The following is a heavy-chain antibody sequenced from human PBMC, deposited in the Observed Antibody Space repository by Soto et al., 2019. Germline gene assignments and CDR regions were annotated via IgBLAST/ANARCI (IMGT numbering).Heavy chain of an antibody. CDR1: GGSISSYY. CDR2: IYYSEST. D-gene: IGHD2-15*01. Sequence: PSETLSLTCTVSGGSISSYYWSWIRQPPGKGLQYIGYIYYSESTNYNPSLKSRVTISVDTSRNQFSLTLNSMTAADTAVYYCARERSGYFHYWGQGTLVTVSS. V-gene: IGHV4-59*12. CDR3: ARERSGYFHY. J-gene: IGHJ4*02.